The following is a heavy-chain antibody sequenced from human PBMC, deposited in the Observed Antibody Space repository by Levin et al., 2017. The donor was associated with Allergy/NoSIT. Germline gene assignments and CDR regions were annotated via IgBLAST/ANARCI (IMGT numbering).Heavy chain of an antibody. J-gene: IGHJ6*02. CDR3: ARAGPKTSNYYYGMDV. V-gene: IGHV3-13*01. Sequence: LSLTCAASGFPFSSYDMHWVRQATGKGLEWVSAIGTAGDTYYPGSVKGRFTISRENAKNSLYLQMNSLRAGDTAVYYCARAGPKTSNYYYGMDVWGQGTTVTVSS. CDR2: IGTAGDT. CDR1: GFPFSSYD.